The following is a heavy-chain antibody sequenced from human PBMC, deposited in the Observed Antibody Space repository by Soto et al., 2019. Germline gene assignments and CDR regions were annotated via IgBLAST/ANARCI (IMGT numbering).Heavy chain of an antibody. CDR2: SDHSGRT. CDR3: ARGMGEESTFYKYYGMDV. J-gene: IGHJ6*02. D-gene: IGHD3-16*01. CDR1: GGSCSGFY. V-gene: IGHV4-34*01. Sequence: TLALTCAVYGGSCSGFYWSWIRQPPEKGVEWIGESDHSGRTKYNAPLKSRVTISVDTSKKQFSLKLSSVPAADTAVYYCARGMGEESTFYKYYGMDVWGQGTTVTVSS.